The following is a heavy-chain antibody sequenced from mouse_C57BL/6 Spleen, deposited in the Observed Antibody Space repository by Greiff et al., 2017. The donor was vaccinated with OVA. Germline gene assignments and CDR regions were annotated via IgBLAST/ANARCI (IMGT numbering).Heavy chain of an antibody. J-gene: IGHJ1*03. V-gene: IGHV5-17*01. CDR3: ARPYDGYYWYFDV. CDR1: GFTFSDYG. Sequence: DVKLVESGGGLVKPGGSLKLSCAASGFTFSDYGMHWVRQAPEKGLEWVAYISSGSSTIYYADTVKGRFTISRDNAKNTLFLQMTSLRSEDTAMYYCARPYDGYYWYFDVWGTGTTVTVSS. CDR2: ISSGSSTI. D-gene: IGHD2-3*01.